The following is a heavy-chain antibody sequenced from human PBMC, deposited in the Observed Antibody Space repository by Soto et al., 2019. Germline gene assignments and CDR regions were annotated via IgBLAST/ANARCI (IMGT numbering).Heavy chain of an antibody. CDR2: ISGSGGST. V-gene: IGHV3-23*01. D-gene: IGHD1-26*01. CDR3: AKERGGEIVGATGY. J-gene: IGHJ4*02. CDR1: GFTFNSYA. Sequence: EVQLLESGGGLVQPGGSLRLSCAASGFTFNSYAMSWVRQAPGKGLEWVSAISGSGGSTYYADSVKGRFTISRDNSKNTLYLQMNSLRAEDTAVYSCAKERGGEIVGATGYWGQGTLVTVSS.